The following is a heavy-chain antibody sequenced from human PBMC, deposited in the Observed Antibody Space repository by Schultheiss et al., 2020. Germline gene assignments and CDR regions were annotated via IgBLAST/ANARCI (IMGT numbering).Heavy chain of an antibody. CDR2: ISGSGGST. CDR1: GFTFSSYA. J-gene: IGHJ6*02. CDR3: AKLEGYDFWSGYLAHYGMDV. Sequence: GGSLRLSCAASGFTFSSYAMSWVRQAPGKGLEWVSAISGSGGSTYYADSVKGRFTISRDNSKNTLYLQMNSLRAEDTAVYYCAKLEGYDFWSGYLAHYGMDVWGQGTTVTVSS. V-gene: IGHV3-23*01. D-gene: IGHD3-3*01.